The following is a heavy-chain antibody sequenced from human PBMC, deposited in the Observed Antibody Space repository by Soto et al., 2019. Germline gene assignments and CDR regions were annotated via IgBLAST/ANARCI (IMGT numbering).Heavy chain of an antibody. J-gene: IGHJ1*01. V-gene: IGHV4-31*03. D-gene: IGHD1-20*01. CDR3: ARGYGGNSNGEYFQH. Sequence: QVLLQESGPGLVKPSQTLSLTCTVSGGSISSGNYYWSWIRQHPGKGLEWIGYIYYSGSTYYNPSLKSRVSISVDTSKNQFSLELTSVTAADTAVFYCARGYGGNSNGEYFQHWGQGTLVTVSS. CDR2: IYYSGST. CDR1: GGSISSGNYY.